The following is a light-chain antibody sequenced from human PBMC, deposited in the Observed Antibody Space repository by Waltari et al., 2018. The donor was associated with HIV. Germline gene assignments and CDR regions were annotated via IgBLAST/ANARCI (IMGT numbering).Light chain of an antibody. Sequence: QSVLTQPPSMSGTPGQRVTISCSGSTSNIRSNAVNWYQQLPGTAPNLLIYSDNQRPSGVPDRFSGSKSGTSASLAISGLQSDDEADYYCAAWDDSLIAHVFGPGTKVTVL. CDR2: SDN. V-gene: IGLV1-44*01. J-gene: IGLJ1*01. CDR3: AAWDDSLIAHV. CDR1: TSNIRSNA.